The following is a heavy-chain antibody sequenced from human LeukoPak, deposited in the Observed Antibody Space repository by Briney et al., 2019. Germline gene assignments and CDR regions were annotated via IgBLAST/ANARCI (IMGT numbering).Heavy chain of an antibody. V-gene: IGHV3-23*01. CDR3: AKDSYVSGRPLHTFDV. Sequence: HSGGSLRLSCAASGFTFAIHAMTWVRQAPGKGLEWVSGISGDDASTHYAESVKGQFTISRDNSQNTLFLQMNSLRVEDTAIYYCAKDSYVSGRPLHTFDVWGQGTMVTVSS. CDR1: GFTFAIHA. CDR2: ISGDDAST. D-gene: IGHD3-10*01. J-gene: IGHJ3*01.